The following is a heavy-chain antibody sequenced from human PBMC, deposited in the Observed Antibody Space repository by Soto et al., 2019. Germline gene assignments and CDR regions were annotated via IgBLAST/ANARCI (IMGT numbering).Heavy chain of an antibody. CDR3: ARETPHCGGDCSDY. CDR2: INSDGTT. J-gene: IGHJ4*02. D-gene: IGHD2-21*02. CDR1: GFIVRNHE. V-gene: IGHV3-48*03. Sequence: GGSLRLSCTASGFIVRNHEFNWVRQAPGKGLEWLSYINSDGTTYYAEAVKGRFTVSRDNAENSVHLQMSSLRAEDTAVYYCARETPHCGGDCSDYWGQGTLVTVSS.